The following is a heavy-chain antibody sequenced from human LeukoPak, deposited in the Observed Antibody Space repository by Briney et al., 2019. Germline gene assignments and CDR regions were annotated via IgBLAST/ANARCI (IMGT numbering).Heavy chain of an antibody. CDR2: FWAEGTKK. Sequence: GGSLRPSCATSGFTFSNYGMHWVRQAPGKGLEWVAVFWAEGTKKYYGDSVKGRFTISRDTSKNTVYLQMNSLRAEDTAVYYCARDIDTSSHYGWFDPWGREPWSPSRQ. CDR1: GFTFSNYG. J-gene: IGHJ5*02. V-gene: IGHV3-33*01. D-gene: IGHD3-22*01. CDR3: ARDIDTSSHYGWFDP.